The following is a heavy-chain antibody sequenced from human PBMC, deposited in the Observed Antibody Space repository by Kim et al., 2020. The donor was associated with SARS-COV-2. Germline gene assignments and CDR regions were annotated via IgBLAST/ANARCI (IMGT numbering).Heavy chain of an antibody. D-gene: IGHD3-22*01. CDR1: GFTFSSYG. V-gene: IGHV3-33*01. Sequence: GGSLRLSCAASGFTFSSYGMHWVRQAPGKGLEWVAVIWYDGSNKYYADSVKGRFTISRDNSKNTLYLQMNSLRAEDTAVYYCAREMVAVVVITSSGMDVWGQGTTVTVSS. CDR2: IWYDGSNK. CDR3: AREMVAVVVITSSGMDV. J-gene: IGHJ6*02.